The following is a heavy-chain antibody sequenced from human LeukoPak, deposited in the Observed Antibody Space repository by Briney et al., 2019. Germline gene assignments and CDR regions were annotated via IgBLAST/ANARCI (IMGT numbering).Heavy chain of an antibody. CDR2: ISWNSGSI. D-gene: IGHD6-13*01. CDR1: GFTFDDYA. V-gene: IGHV3-9*01. J-gene: IGHJ4*02. CDR3: AKEAIAAALDY. Sequence: GGSLRLSCAASGFTFDDYAMHWVRQAPGKGLEWVSGISWNSGSIGYADSVKGRFTISRDSAKNSLYLQMNSLRAEDTALYYCAKEAIAAALDYWGQGTLVTVSS.